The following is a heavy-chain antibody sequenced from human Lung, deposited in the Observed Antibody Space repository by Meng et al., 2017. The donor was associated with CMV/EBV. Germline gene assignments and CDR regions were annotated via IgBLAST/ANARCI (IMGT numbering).Heavy chain of an antibody. D-gene: IGHD1-26*01. V-gene: IGHV1-8*01. J-gene: IGHJ3*01. CDR1: GYTFTSYD. CDR2: MNANRGTT. CDR3: ARGMNDDFGSGVFDV. Sequence: SVNVSCKGSGYTFTSYDINWVRQAPGQGREWMGWMNANRGTTGYDQKFEGRVTMTRDTSIRSDFMELSSLTSEDTAVYYFARGMNDDFGSGVFDVWGQGTXVTVSS.